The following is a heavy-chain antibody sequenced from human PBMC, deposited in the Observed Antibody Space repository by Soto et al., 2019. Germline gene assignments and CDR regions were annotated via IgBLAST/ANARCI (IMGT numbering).Heavy chain of an antibody. J-gene: IGHJ4*02. V-gene: IGHV4-59*01. CDR1: GGSISSYY. CDR2: IYYSGST. Sequence: SETLSLTCTVSGGSISSYYWSWIRQPPGKGLEWIGYIYYSGSTNYNPSLKSRVTISVDTSKGQFSLKLSSVTAADTAVYYWARYEDRGGDCSHFDYWGQGTLVTVSS. CDR3: ARYEDRGGDCSHFDY. D-gene: IGHD2-21*01.